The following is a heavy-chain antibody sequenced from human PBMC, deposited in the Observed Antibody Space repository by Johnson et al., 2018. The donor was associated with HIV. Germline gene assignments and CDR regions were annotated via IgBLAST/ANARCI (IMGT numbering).Heavy chain of an antibody. D-gene: IGHD5-24*01. J-gene: IGHJ3*02. CDR2: ISWNSGTI. V-gene: IGHV3-9*01. CDR3: ARGMARIAFDI. CDR1: GFTFDDYA. Sequence: VQLVESGGGLVQPGRSMRLSCAASGFTFDDYAMHWVRQAPGKGLEWVSGISWNSGTIDYADSVKGRFTISRDNSKNTLYLQMNSLRAEDTAVYYCARGMARIAFDIWGQGTMVTVSS.